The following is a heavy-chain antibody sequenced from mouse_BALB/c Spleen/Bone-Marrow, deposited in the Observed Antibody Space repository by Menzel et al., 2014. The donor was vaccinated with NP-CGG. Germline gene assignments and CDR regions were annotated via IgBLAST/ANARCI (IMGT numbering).Heavy chain of an antibody. V-gene: IGHV4-1*02. Sequence: EVMLVESGGGLVQPGGSLKLSCAAPGFDFSRYWMSWVRQAPGKGLEWIGEINPDSSTINYTPSLKDKFIISRDNAENTLYLQMSKVRSEDTARYYCALLGNYGYFDVWGAGTTVTVSS. CDR2: INPDSSTI. J-gene: IGHJ1*01. CDR1: GFDFSRYW. D-gene: IGHD2-1*01. CDR3: ALLGNYGYFDV.